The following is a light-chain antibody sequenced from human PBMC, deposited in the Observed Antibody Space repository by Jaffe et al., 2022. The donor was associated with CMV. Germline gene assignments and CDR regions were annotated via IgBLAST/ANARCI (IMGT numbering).Light chain of an antibody. CDR3: CSYKRGLL. Sequence: QSALTQPASLSGSPGQSITISCTGTSSPVGTYNLVSWYQQHPGEAPKLIIYEINKRPSGVSDRFSGSKSGNTASLTISGLQAEDEADYFCCSYKRGLLFGGGTRLTVL. J-gene: IGLJ3*02. CDR2: EIN. V-gene: IGLV2-23*02. CDR1: SSPVGTYNL.